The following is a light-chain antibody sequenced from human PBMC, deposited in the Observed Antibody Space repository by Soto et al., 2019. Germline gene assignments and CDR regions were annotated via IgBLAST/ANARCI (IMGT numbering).Light chain of an antibody. Sequence: EIVLTQSPATLSLSPGERATLSCRASQSLIRVLAWYQQKPGQAPRLLIYDTSYRATGIPVRFIGSGSGTDFTLTISSLEPEDSAGYYCQQNREWPLTFGGGTKVDIK. J-gene: IGKJ4*01. CDR1: QSLIRV. CDR2: DTS. CDR3: QQNREWPLT. V-gene: IGKV3-11*01.